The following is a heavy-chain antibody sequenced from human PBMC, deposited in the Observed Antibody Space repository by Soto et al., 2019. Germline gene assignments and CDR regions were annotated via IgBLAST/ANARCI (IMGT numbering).Heavy chain of an antibody. CDR3: ARVGQYYYGSGSSFDY. CDR1: GYTFTSYY. D-gene: IGHD3-10*01. J-gene: IGHJ4*02. CDR2: INPSGGST. Sequence: ASVKVSCKASGYTFTSYYMHWVRQAPAQGLEWMGIINPSGGSTSYAQKFQGRVTMTRDTSTSTVYMELSSLRSEDTAVYYCARVGQYYYGSGSSFDYWGQGTLVTVSS. V-gene: IGHV1-46*01.